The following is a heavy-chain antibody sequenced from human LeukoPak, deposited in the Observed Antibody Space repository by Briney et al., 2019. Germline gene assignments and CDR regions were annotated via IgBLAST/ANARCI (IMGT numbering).Heavy chain of an antibody. CDR3: ARGAPAAHSLRYFDWFPPYYYYGMDV. D-gene: IGHD3-9*01. V-gene: IGHV4-34*01. CDR1: GGSFSGYY. CDR2: INHSGST. J-gene: IGHJ6*02. Sequence: SETLSLTCAVYGGSFSGYYWSWIRQPQGKGLEWIGEINHSGSTNYNPSLKSRVTISVDTSKNQFSLKLSSVTAADTAVYYCARGAPAAHSLRYFDWFPPYYYYGMDVWGQGTTVTVSS.